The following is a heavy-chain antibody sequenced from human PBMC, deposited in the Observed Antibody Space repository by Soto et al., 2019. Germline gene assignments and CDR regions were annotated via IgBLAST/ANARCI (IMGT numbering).Heavy chain of an antibody. V-gene: IGHV4-39*01. D-gene: IGHD3-3*01. CDR2: IYYSGST. J-gene: IGHJ4*02. Sequence: SETLSLTCTVSGGSISSSSYYWGWIRQPPGKGLEWIGSIYYSGSTYYNPSLKSRVTISVDTSKNQFSLKLSSVTAADTAVYYCARRSGGYYTVDYWGQGTLVTVSS. CDR1: GGSISSSSYY. CDR3: ARRSGGYYTVDY.